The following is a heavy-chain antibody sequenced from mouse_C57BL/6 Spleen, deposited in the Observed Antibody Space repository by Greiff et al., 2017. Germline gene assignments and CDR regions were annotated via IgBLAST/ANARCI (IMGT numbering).Heavy chain of an antibody. D-gene: IGHD2-12*01. CDR3: ARDSWSYFDY. Sequence: EVKVEESGGGLVKPGGSLKLSCAASGFTFSSYAMSWVRQTPEKRLEWVATISDGGSYTYYPDNVKGRFTISRDNAKNNLYLQMSHLKSEDTAMYYCARDSWSYFDYWGQGTTLTVSS. J-gene: IGHJ2*01. V-gene: IGHV5-4*01. CDR2: ISDGGSYT. CDR1: GFTFSSYA.